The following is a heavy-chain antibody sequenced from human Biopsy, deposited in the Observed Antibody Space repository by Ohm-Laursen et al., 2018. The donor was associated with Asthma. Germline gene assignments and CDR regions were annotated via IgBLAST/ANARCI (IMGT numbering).Heavy chain of an antibody. V-gene: IGHV1-69*01. CDR1: GGPFSNFA. CDR2: IMTVFGTT. CDR3: ARCQVGYSSGWSLLLKKIYYSGMDV. D-gene: IGHD6-19*01. J-gene: IGHJ6*02. Sequence: SSVKVCKAPGGPFSNFAISWVRQAPGQGLEWLGGIMTVFGTTNYAQKFQGRVTITADESTSTAYMEVTSLRSEDTAIYYCARCQVGYSSGWSLLLKKIYYSGMDVWGQGTAVTVSS.